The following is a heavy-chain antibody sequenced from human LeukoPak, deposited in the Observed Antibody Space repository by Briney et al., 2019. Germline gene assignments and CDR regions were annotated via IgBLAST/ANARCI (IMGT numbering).Heavy chain of an antibody. CDR1: GSSFTELS. D-gene: IGHD3-3*01. CDR2: FAPEDGGT. CDR3: ATELRFLEWSTTPHWFDP. V-gene: IGHV1-24*01. J-gene: IGHJ5*02. Sequence: GAAVTLSCTVSGSSFTELSMHLGRHAPGQGLGWMGVFAPEDGGTIYAQKFQGRGTMTEHTSTDTAYMELRSLRSEDTAVYYCATELRFLEWSTTPHWFDPWGQGTLVTVSS.